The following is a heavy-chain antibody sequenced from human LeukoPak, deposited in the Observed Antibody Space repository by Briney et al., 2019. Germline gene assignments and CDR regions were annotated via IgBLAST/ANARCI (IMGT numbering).Heavy chain of an antibody. J-gene: IGHJ3*02. CDR2: IYTSGST. D-gene: IGHD4-17*01. CDR1: GGSISSGSYY. Sequence: KPSETLSLTCTVSGGSISSGSYYWSWIRQPAGKGLEWIGRIYTSGSTNYNPSLKSRVTISVDTSKNQFSLKLSSVTAADTAVYYRARRGEDYGDYGGAFDIWGQGTMVTVSS. CDR3: ARRGEDYGDYGGAFDI. V-gene: IGHV4-61*02.